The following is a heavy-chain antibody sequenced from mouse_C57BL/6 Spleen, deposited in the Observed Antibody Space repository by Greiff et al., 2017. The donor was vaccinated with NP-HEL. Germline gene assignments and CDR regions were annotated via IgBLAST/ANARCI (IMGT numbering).Heavy chain of an antibody. CDR2: IDPEDGET. CDR3: ARENLITTVVGATDY. V-gene: IGHV14-2*01. D-gene: IGHD1-1*01. CDR1: GFNIKDYY. Sequence: EVQLQQSGAELVKPGASVKLSCTASGFNIKDYYMHWVKQRTEQGLEWIGRIDPEDGETKYAPKFQGKATITADTSSNKAYLQLSSLTSEDTAVYYCARENLITTVVGATDYWGQGTSVTVSS. J-gene: IGHJ4*01.